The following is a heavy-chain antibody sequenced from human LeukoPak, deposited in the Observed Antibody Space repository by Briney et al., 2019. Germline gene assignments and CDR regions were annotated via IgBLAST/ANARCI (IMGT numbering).Heavy chain of an antibody. D-gene: IGHD5-18*01. J-gene: IGHJ5*02. CDR1: GFTFSSYE. Sequence: GGSLRLSCAASGFTFSSYEMNWVRQAPGKGLEWVSYISSSGSTIYYADSVKGRFTISRDNAKNSLYLQMNSLRAEDTAVYYCARARGYSYGFWWFDPWGQGTLVTVSS. CDR2: ISSSGSTI. V-gene: IGHV3-48*03. CDR3: ARARGYSYGFWWFDP.